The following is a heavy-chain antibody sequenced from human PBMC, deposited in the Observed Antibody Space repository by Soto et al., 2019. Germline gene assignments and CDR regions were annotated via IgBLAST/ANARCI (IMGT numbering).Heavy chain of an antibody. D-gene: IGHD2-2*01. CDR2: IWYDGKKT. J-gene: IGHJ4*02. CDR3: ARENAPPYFDY. CDR1: GFSFNYFG. Sequence: GGSLRLSCAASGFSFNYFGMHWVRQAPGKGLEWVAVIWYDGKKTNYVESVKGRFIISRDISKNTVYLQMNSLRDEDTAVYYCARENAPPYFDYWGQGTLVTVSS. V-gene: IGHV3-33*01.